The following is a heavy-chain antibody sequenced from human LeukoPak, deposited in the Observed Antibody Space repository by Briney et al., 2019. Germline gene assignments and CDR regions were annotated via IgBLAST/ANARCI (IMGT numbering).Heavy chain of an antibody. V-gene: IGHV4-30-4*01. D-gene: IGHD3-22*01. CDR3: ARPYYYDSRIDP. Sequence: PSETLSLTCTVSGGSISSGDYYWSWIRQPPGKGLEWIAYMYYSGSTYYNPSLRSRVTMSADTSKNQLSLKLSSVTAADTAVYYCARPYYYDSRIDPWGQGIPVTVSS. CDR1: GGSISSGDYY. CDR2: MYYSGST. J-gene: IGHJ5*02.